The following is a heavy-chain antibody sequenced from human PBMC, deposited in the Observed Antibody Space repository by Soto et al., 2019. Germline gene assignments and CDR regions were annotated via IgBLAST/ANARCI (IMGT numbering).Heavy chain of an antibody. V-gene: IGHV4-39*01. Sequence: SETLSLTCTVSGGSISSSSYYWGWIRQPPGKGLEWIGSIYYSGSTYYNPSLKSRVTISVDTSKNQFSLKLSSVSAADTAVYYCASHDFRGADHRAPRTPVTGSS. D-gene: IGHD3-10*01. CDR3: ASHDFRGADH. CDR1: GGSISSSSYY. J-gene: IGHJ5*02. CDR2: IYYSGST.